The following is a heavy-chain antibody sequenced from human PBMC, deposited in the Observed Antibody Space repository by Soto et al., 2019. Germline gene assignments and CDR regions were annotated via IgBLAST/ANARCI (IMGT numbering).Heavy chain of an antibody. Sequence: SGPTLVNPTQTLTLTCTFSGFSLSTSGMCVSWIRQPPGKALEWLGLIDWDDDKYYSPSLKTRLTISKDNSKNQVVLTMTNMDLVETATYFCARILNCDFWSGANSFDFCGQRPFLPVS. CDR2: IDWDDDK. CDR3: ARILNCDFWSGANSFDF. D-gene: IGHD3-3*01. V-gene: IGHV2-70*01. CDR1: GFSLSTSGMC. J-gene: IGHJ5*01.